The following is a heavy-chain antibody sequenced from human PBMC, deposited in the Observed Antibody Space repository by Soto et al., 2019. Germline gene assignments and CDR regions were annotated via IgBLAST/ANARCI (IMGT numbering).Heavy chain of an antibody. CDR1: GFTFRNHA. Sequence: GVSMRLSWAASGFTFRNHAMSWVRQAPGKGLEWVSAISGSGGSTYYADSVKGRFTISRDNSKNTLYLQMNSLRAEDTAVYYCAKKFSDYYDSSGPERFQHWGQGTLVTVSS. CDR2: ISGSGGST. J-gene: IGHJ1*01. D-gene: IGHD3-22*01. V-gene: IGHV3-23*01. CDR3: AKKFSDYYDSSGPERFQH.